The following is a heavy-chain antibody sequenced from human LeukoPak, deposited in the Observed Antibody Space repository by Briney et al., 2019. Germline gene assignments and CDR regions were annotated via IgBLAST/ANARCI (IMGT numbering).Heavy chain of an antibody. CDR1: GFTFSSFA. D-gene: IGHD2-15*01. V-gene: IGHV3-23*01. CDR2: ISGGSSNI. J-gene: IGHJ5*02. CDR3: VRDHRYCNGGGCYGWFDP. Sequence: GGSLRLSCAASGFTFSSFAMSWVRQAPGKGLEWVSAISGGSSNIYSADSVKGRFTISRDNSKNTLHLQMNNLRAEDTAVYYCVRDHRYCNGGGCYGWFDPWGQGTLVTVPS.